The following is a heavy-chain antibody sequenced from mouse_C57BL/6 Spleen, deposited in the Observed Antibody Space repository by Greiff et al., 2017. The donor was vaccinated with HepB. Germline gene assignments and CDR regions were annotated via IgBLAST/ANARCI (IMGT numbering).Heavy chain of an antibody. CDR1: GFNINNTY. J-gene: IGHJ2*01. V-gene: IGHV14-3*01. D-gene: IGHD2-4*01. Sequence: VQLQQSVAELVRPGASVKLSCTASGFNINNTYMHWVKQRPEQGLEWIGRIDPANGNTKYAPKFQGKATITADTSSNTAYLQLSSLTSEDAAIYYCAGDYDDYFDYWGQGTTLTVSS. CDR2: IDPANGNT. CDR3: AGDYDDYFDY.